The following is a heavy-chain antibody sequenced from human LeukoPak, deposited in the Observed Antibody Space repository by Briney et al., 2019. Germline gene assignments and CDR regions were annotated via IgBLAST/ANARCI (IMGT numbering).Heavy chain of an antibody. Sequence: PGGSLRLSCLTSGFTFSTNAMSWVRQAPGKGLEWISGISGSGASTYYADSVTGRFTISRDNSRNTLYLQMNSLRGDDTAVYYCAKDVGKCGSLHFFDYWGQGTLVTVSS. CDR3: AKDVGKCGSLHFFDY. J-gene: IGHJ4*02. D-gene: IGHD4-23*01. CDR2: ISGSGAST. CDR1: GFTFSTNA. V-gene: IGHV3-23*01.